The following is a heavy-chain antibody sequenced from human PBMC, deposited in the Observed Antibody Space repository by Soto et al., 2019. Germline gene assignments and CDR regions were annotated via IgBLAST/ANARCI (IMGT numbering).Heavy chain of an antibody. D-gene: IGHD2-21*02. CDR1: GYTFTSYA. Sequence: ASVKVSCKASGYTFTSYAMHWVRQAPGQRLEWMGWINAGNGNTKYSQKFQGRVTITRDTSASTAYMELSSLRSEDTAVYYCARAGIPSADAFDIWGQGTMVTVSS. CDR3: ARAGIPSADAFDI. V-gene: IGHV1-3*01. CDR2: INAGNGNT. J-gene: IGHJ3*02.